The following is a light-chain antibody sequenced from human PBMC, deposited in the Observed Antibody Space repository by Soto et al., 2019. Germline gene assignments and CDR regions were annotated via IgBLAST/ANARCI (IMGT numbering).Light chain of an antibody. Sequence: EIVMTQSPLSLPVTPGEPASISCRSSQSLLYSDENNYLDWYVQKPGQSPQLLIHLGSSRASGVPDRFSGSGSGTDFTLKISRIEAEDVGVYYCMQALQTPLTFGGGTKVEIK. V-gene: IGKV2-28*01. CDR1: QSLLYSDENNY. CDR3: MQALQTPLT. CDR2: LGS. J-gene: IGKJ4*01.